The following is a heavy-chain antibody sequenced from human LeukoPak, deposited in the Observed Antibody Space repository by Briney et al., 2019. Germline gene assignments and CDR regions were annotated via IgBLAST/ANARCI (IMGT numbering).Heavy chain of an antibody. V-gene: IGHV1-18*01. CDR2: ISAYNGNT. CDR1: GYTFTSYG. J-gene: IGHJ4*02. Sequence: GASVKVSCKASGYTFTSYGISWVRQAPGQGLEWMGWISAYNGNTKYAQKVLGRVTMTTDTSTSTAYMELSSLRSEDTAVYYCAREKYSGSYQADYWGQGTLVTVSS. D-gene: IGHD1-26*01. CDR3: AREKYSGSYQADY.